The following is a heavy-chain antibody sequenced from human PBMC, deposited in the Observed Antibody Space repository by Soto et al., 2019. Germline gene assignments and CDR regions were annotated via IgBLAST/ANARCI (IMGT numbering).Heavy chain of an antibody. D-gene: IGHD2-8*01. CDR3: ARESPQAYAMGGTNNWFDP. J-gene: IGHJ5*02. Sequence: GASVKVSCKASGGTFSSYAISWVRQAPGQGLEWMGGIIPIFGTANYAQKFQGRVTITADKSTSTAYMELSSLRSEDTAVYYCARESPQAYAMGGTNNWFDPWGQGTLVTVSS. V-gene: IGHV1-69*06. CDR2: IIPIFGTA. CDR1: GGTFSSYA.